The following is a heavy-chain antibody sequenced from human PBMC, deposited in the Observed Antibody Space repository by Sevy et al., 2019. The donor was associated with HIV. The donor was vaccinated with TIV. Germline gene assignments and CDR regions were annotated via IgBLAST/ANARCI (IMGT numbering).Heavy chain of an antibody. CDR3: VRNGGAYDSGFDP. CDR2: IRSSGSDI. J-gene: IGHJ5*02. V-gene: IGHV3-48*03. Sequence: GGSLRLSCVASGFTFSNYDMNWVRQAPGKGLEWVSKIRSSGSDIYYADSVKGRFTISRDNAKDSLNLQMNSLRAGDTAVYYCVRNGGAYDSGFDPWGQGTLVTVSS. CDR1: GFTFSNYD. D-gene: IGHD3-22*01.